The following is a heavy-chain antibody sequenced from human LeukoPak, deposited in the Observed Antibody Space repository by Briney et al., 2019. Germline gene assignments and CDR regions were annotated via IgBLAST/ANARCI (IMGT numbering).Heavy chain of an antibody. CDR3: ARLADYDSSGYLSY. D-gene: IGHD3-22*01. CDR1: GYTFTRYY. CDR2: INPSGGSA. Sequence: ASVKVSCKASGYTFTRYYMHWVRQAPGQGREWMGIINPSGGSARYAQKFQGRVTMTRDTSTSTVYMEVSSLRSEDTAVYYCARLADYDSSGYLSYCGQGTLVTVSS. V-gene: IGHV1-46*01. J-gene: IGHJ4*02.